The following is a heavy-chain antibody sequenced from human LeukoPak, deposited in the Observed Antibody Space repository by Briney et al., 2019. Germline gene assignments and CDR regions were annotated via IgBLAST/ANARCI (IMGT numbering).Heavy chain of an antibody. J-gene: IGHJ3*02. CDR1: GDSISSSSYY. Sequence: AETLSLTCTVSGDSISSSSYYWGRIRQPPGKGLEWIGSFYFSGSAYYNPSLVRHLNMSVDTSKNQFYLKLTSVTAADTAVYYCARQHEILTGYAFDIWGHGPILPVSS. CDR3: ARQHEILTGYAFDI. V-gene: IGHV4-39*01. D-gene: IGHD3-9*01. CDR2: FYFSGSA.